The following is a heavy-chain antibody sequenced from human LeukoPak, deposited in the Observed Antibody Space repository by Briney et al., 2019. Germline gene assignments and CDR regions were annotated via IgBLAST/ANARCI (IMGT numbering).Heavy chain of an antibody. CDR2: INPNSGGT. J-gene: IGHJ4*02. Sequence: RASVKVSCKASGYTFTGYYMHWVRQAPGQGLEWMGWINPNSGGTNYAQKFQGRVTMTRDTSISTAYMELSRLRSDDTAVYYCARSLHDFWSGYLIDYWGQGTLVTVSS. CDR3: ARSLHDFWSGYLIDY. D-gene: IGHD3-3*01. CDR1: GYTFTGYY. V-gene: IGHV1-2*02.